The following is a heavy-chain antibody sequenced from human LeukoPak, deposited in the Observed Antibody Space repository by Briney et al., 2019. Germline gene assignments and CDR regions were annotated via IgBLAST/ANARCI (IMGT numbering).Heavy chain of an antibody. Sequence: GASVKVSCKASGGTFSSYAISWVRQAPGQGLEWMGWINPNTGNPTYAQGFTGRFVFSLDTSVSTTYLQISSLKAEDTALYYCARAYQRLGELSLPDYWGQGTLVTVSS. V-gene: IGHV7-4-1*02. CDR2: INPNTGNP. CDR3: ARAYQRLGELSLPDY. J-gene: IGHJ4*02. CDR1: GGTFSSYA. D-gene: IGHD3-16*02.